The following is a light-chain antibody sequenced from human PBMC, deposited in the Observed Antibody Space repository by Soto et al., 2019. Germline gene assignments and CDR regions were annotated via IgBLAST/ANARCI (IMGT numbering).Light chain of an antibody. CDR1: QSVSSD. CDR2: GAS. Sequence: EIVMTQSPVTLSVSPGERATLSCRASQSVSSDLAWYHQKPGQAPRLLIYGASTRATGIPARFSGSGSGTEFTLTINSLQSEDFAVYYCQQYGSSPWTFGQGTKVDIK. V-gene: IGKV3D-15*02. CDR3: QQYGSSPWT. J-gene: IGKJ1*01.